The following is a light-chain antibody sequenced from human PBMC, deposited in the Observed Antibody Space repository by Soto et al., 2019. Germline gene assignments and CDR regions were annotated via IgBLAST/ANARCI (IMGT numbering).Light chain of an antibody. CDR2: GAK. CDR3: QHYNSYSEA. J-gene: IGKJ1*01. CDR1: QAISNY. V-gene: IGKV1-17*01. Sequence: DIQMTQSPSFLSASVGDRVTITCRASQAISNYLNWYQQKPGKAPNLLIFGAKTLQSGVPSRFSGSGSGTEFTLTISSLQPDDFATYYCQHYNSYSEAFGQGTKVELK.